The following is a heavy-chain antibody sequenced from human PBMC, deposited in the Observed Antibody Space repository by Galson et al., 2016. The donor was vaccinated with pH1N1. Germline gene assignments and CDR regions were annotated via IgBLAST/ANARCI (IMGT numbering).Heavy chain of an antibody. CDR1: GDSVSSHTSA. J-gene: IGHJ4*02. V-gene: IGHV6-1*01. D-gene: IGHD2-15*01. CDR3: ARWDHSASYIVV. CDR2: TYYRARWYS. Sequence: CAISGDSVSSHTSAWTWLRQSPSRGLEWLGRTYYRARWYSNYGVSVAGRISITPDTAKNQFSLQLKSVNPEDTAVYFCARWDHSASYIVVWGQGTLVTVSS.